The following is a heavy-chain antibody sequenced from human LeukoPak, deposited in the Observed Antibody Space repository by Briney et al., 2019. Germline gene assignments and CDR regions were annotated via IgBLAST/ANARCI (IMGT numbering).Heavy chain of an antibody. CDR3: ARATDYGDSYYFDH. CDR2: IYYRGST. D-gene: IGHD4/OR15-4a*01. V-gene: IGHV4-31*03. CDR1: GGSISTGGYY. Sequence: SETLSLTCTVSGGSISTGGYYWSWIRQHPGKGLEYIGYIYYRGSTYYTPSLNSRLTISLDTPNNQFSLKLRSVTAADTAVYYCARATDYGDSYYFDHWGQGTPVTVSS. J-gene: IGHJ4*02.